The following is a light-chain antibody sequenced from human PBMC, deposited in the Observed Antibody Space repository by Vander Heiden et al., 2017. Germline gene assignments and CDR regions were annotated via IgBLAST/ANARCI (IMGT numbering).Light chain of an antibody. Sequence: DIQMTQSPSSLSASVGDRVTITCQASQYISNYLNWYQQKPGKDPKLLIYVASNLETGVPSRFSGSGSGTDFTFTISSLQPEDIATYYCQQYDNLPWTFGQGTKVEIK. CDR2: VAS. CDR3: QQYDNLPWT. CDR1: QYISNY. J-gene: IGKJ1*01. V-gene: IGKV1-33*01.